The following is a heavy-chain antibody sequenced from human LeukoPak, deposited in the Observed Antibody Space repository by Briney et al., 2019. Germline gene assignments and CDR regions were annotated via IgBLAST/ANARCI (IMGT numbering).Heavy chain of an antibody. CDR1: GGSFSGYY. D-gene: IGHD6-19*01. CDR2: INHSGST. J-gene: IGHJ4*02. Sequence: SETLSLTCAVYGGSFSGYYWSWIRQPPGKGLEWIGEINHSGSTNYNPSLKSRVTISVDTSKNQFSLKLSSVTVADTAVYYCARRGSIAVAGAPVYWGQGTLVTVSS. CDR3: ARRGSIAVAGAPVY. V-gene: IGHV4-34*01.